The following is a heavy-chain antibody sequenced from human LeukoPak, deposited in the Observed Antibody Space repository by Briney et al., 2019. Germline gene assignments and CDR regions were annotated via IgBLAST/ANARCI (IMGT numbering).Heavy chain of an antibody. CDR1: GGSISSGGYY. J-gene: IGHJ3*02. CDR3: ARGITMIVVARRPAFDI. V-gene: IGHV4-31*03. CDR2: IYYSGST. Sequence: SETLSLTCTVSGGSISSGGYYWSWIRQHPGKGLEWIGYIYYSGSTYYNPSLKSRVTISVDTSKSQFSLKLSSVTAADTAVYYCARGITMIVVARRPAFDIWGQGTMVTVSS. D-gene: IGHD3-22*01.